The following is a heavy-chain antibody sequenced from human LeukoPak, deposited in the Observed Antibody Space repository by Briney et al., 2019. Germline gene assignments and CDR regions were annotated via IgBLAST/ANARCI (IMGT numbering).Heavy chain of an antibody. Sequence: GGSLRLSCAASGITFSNFAMSWVRHAPGKGLEWVSLIIGSSGDTFYADSVKGRFTISRDNSKNRLYLQMNSLRAEDTALYYCAKGAYGYIEIGYFDSWGQGTLVTVSS. J-gene: IGHJ4*02. CDR3: AKGAYGYIEIGYFDS. CDR2: IIGSSGDT. CDR1: GITFSNFA. D-gene: IGHD5-12*01. V-gene: IGHV3-23*01.